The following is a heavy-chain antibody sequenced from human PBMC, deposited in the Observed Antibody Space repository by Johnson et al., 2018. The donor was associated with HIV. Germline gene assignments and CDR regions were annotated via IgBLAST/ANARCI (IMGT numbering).Heavy chain of an antibody. CDR1: GFTVSSTY. J-gene: IGHJ3*01. CDR3: AKDPPLATVVTPAL. V-gene: IGHV3-53*01. CDR2: IYSGGST. D-gene: IGHD4-23*01. Sequence: VQLVESGGGLIQPGGSLRLSCAASGFTVSSTYMSWVRQAPGKGLEWVSAIYSGGSTYYADSVKGRFTISRDNSKNTLYLQMNSLRAEDTAVYYCAKDPPLATVVTPALWGQGTMVTVSS.